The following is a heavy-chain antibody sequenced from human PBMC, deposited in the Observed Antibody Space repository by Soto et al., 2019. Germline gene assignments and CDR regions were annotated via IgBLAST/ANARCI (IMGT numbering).Heavy chain of an antibody. CDR1: GFSLSSKGMR. CDR3: ARSPGGFTVATYFFDY. CDR2: IDWDDDK. D-gene: IGHD4-17*01. Sequence: SGPTLVNPTQTLTLTCTFSGFSLSSKGMRVSWIRQPSGKALEWLARIDWDDDKFYSPSLRTRLAISKGTSKNQVVLTMTNVDPMDTATYYCARSPGGFTVATYFFDYWGQGTLVTVSS. V-gene: IGHV2-70*04. J-gene: IGHJ4*02.